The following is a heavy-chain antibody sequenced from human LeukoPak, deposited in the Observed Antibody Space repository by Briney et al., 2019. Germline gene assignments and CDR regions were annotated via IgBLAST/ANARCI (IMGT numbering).Heavy chain of an antibody. V-gene: IGHV4-59*01. CDR2: IYYSGGT. J-gene: IGHJ4*02. Sequence: SETLSLTCNDSGASFGPNYWSWIRQAPAKGLERIGYIYYSGGTNDNPSLKGRVTISADTPKNQFSLNLRSVTAADTAVYYCAKGHGSGTFYRGLFDSWGQGIPVTVSS. CDR3: AKGHGSGTFYRGLFDS. D-gene: IGHD3-10*01. CDR1: GASFGPNY.